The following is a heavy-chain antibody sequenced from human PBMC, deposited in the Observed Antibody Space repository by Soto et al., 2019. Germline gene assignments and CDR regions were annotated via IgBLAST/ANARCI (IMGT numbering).Heavy chain of an antibody. V-gene: IGHV3-23*01. CDR3: AKDVASYNWNPAGAFDI. D-gene: IGHD1-20*01. CDR1: GFTFSSYA. CDR2: ISGSGGST. J-gene: IGHJ3*02. Sequence: VGSLRLSCAASGFTFSSYAMSWVRQAPGKGLEWVSAISGSGGSTYYADSVKGRFTISRDNSENTLYLQMNSLRAEDTAVYYCAKDVASYNWNPAGAFDIWGQGTMVTVSS.